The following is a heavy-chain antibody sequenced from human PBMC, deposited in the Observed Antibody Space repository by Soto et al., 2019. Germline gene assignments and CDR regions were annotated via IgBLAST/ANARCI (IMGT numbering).Heavy chain of an antibody. CDR3: ARDLGIVVVPATPDY. Sequence: QVQLVESGGGVVQPGRSLRLSCAASGFTFSSYGMHWVRQAPGKGLEWGAVIWYDGSNKYYADSVKGRFTISRDNSKNTLYLQMNSLRAEDTAVYYCARDLGIVVVPATPDYWGQGTLVTVSS. CDR2: IWYDGSNK. V-gene: IGHV3-33*01. J-gene: IGHJ4*02. CDR1: GFTFSSYG. D-gene: IGHD2-2*01.